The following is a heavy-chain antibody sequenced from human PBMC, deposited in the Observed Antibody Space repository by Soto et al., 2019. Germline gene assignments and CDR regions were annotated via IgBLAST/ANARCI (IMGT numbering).Heavy chain of an antibody. Sequence: ASVKVSCTASGYTFTSYGISWVRQAPGQGLEWMGWISAYNGNTNYAQKLQGRVTMTTDTSTSTAYMELRSLRSDDTAVYYCATYNPPTSYYYYYYMDVWGKGTTVTVSS. CDR1: GYTFTSYG. V-gene: IGHV1-18*01. CDR2: ISAYNGNT. D-gene: IGHD1-1*01. CDR3: ATYNPPTSYYYYYYMDV. J-gene: IGHJ6*03.